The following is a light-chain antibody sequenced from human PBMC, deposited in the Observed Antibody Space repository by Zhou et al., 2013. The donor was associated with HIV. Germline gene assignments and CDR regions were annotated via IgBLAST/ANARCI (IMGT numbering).Light chain of an antibody. J-gene: IGKJ1*01. V-gene: IGKV3-20*01. CDR2: GTS. CDR3: QQYDSSPRT. Sequence: EIVLTQFPGTLSLSPGGRATLSCRASQTISSSYLAWYQQKPGQAPRLLIHGTSNRATGIPDRFSGSGSGTDFTLTISRLEPEDFAVYYCQQYDSSPRTFGQGTKVEIK. CDR1: QTISSSY.